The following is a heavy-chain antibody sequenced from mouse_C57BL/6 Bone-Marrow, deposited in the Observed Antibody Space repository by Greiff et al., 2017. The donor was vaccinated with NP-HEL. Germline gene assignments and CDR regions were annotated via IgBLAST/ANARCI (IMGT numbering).Heavy chain of an antibody. CDR1: GSTFTSSG. V-gene: IGHV1-81*01. D-gene: IGHD2-3*01. Sequence: VQRVESGAELARPGASVKLSCKASGSTFTSSGISWVKQRTGQGLEWIGEISPRSGNTSYNEKFKGKATLTADKSSSTAYMDLRSLTSEDSAVYFCAICGYYGFAFWGPGTLVTVSA. CDR3: AICGYYGFAF. J-gene: IGHJ3*01. CDR2: ISPRSGNT.